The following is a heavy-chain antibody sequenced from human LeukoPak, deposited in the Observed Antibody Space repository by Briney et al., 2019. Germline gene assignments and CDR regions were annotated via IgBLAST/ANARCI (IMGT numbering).Heavy chain of an antibody. CDR1: GGSISSSSYY. D-gene: IGHD1-20*01. V-gene: IGHV4-39*07. CDR2: IYYSGST. J-gene: IGHJ4*02. Sequence: SETLSLTCTVPGGSISSSSYYWGWIRQPPGKGLEWIGSIYYSGSTYYNPSLKSRVTISVDTSKNQFSLKLSSVTAADTAVYYCASVKGFINWNYLDYWGQGTLVTVSS. CDR3: ASVKGFINWNYLDY.